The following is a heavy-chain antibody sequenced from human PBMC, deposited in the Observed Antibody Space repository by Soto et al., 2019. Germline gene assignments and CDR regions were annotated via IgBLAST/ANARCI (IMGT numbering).Heavy chain of an antibody. CDR2: IRGTGLNT. CDR3: AKRASPANIDNWFDP. J-gene: IGHJ5*02. CDR1: GFVFKNFA. V-gene: IGHV3-23*01. Sequence: GGSLRLSCVGSGFVFKNFAINWVRQPPGKGLEWVSVIRGTGLNTYYAASVKGRFNISRDNSKNTVYLQMDSLKVEDTAVYYCAKRASPANIDNWFDPWGPGTQVTVSS.